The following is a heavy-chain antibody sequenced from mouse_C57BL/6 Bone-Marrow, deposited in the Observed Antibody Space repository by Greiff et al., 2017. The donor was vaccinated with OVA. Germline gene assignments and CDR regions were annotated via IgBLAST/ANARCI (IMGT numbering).Heavy chain of an antibody. Sequence: EVKVVESGGDLVKPGGSLKLSCAASGFTFSSYGMSWVRQTPDKRLEWVATISSGGSYTYYPDSVKGRFIISRDNAKNTLYLQMSSLKSEDTAMYYCARQYDEAVVYAMDYWGQGTSVTVSS. J-gene: IGHJ4*01. CDR1: GFTFSSYG. V-gene: IGHV5-6*01. D-gene: IGHD2-3*01. CDR2: ISSGGSYT. CDR3: ARQYDEAVVYAMDY.